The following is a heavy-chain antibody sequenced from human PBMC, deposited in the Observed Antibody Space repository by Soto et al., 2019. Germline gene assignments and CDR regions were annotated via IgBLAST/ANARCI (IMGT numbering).Heavy chain of an antibody. J-gene: IGHJ4*02. Sequence: PGGSLRLSCAASGFTFSNAWMSWVRQAPGKGLEWVGRIKSKTDGGATDYAAPVKGRFTISRDDSKNTLYLQMNSLKTEDTAVYYCTALEITMVRGRYWGQGTLVTVSS. D-gene: IGHD3-10*01. V-gene: IGHV3-15*01. CDR2: IKSKTDGGAT. CDR1: GFTFSNAW. CDR3: TALEITMVRGRY.